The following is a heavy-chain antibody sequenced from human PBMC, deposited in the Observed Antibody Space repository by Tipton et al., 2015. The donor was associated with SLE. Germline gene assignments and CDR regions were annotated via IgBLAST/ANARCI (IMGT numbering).Heavy chain of an antibody. CDR3: ASGVVTAMGNDAFDI. V-gene: IGHV3-23*01. J-gene: IGHJ3*02. D-gene: IGHD2-21*02. CDR1: GFTFSSYA. CDR2: ISGSGGST. Sequence: AVSGFTFSSYAMSWVRQAPGKGLEWVSAISGSGGSTYYADSVKGRFTISRDNSKNTPYLQMNSLRAEDTAVYYCASGVVTAMGNDAFDIWGQGTMVTVSS.